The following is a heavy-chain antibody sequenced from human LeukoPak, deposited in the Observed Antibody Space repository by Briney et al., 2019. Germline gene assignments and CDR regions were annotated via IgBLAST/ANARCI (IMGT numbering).Heavy chain of an antibody. CDR3: ARDWANIAAAGTTNWFDP. CDR1: GYTFTSYY. Sequence: GASVKVSCKASGYTFTSYYMHWVRQAPGQGLEWMGIINPSGGSTSYAQKFQGRVTMTRDTSTSTVYMELSSLRSEDTAVYYCARDWANIAAAGTTNWFDPWGQGTLVTVSS. J-gene: IGHJ5*02. CDR2: INPSGGST. V-gene: IGHV1-46*01. D-gene: IGHD6-13*01.